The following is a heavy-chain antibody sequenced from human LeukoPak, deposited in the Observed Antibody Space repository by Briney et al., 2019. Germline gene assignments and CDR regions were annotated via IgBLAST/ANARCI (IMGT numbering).Heavy chain of an antibody. CDR3: ARSPTYYYADY. Sequence: SETLSLTCTVSGGSISSSSDYWGWVRQPPGKGLEWIGGIYYSGSTYYNPSLKSRVTISVDTSKNHLSLKLSSVTAADTAVYYCARSPTYYYADYWGQGTLVTVSS. J-gene: IGHJ4*02. CDR1: GGSISSSSDY. D-gene: IGHD3-10*01. V-gene: IGHV4-39*07. CDR2: IYYSGST.